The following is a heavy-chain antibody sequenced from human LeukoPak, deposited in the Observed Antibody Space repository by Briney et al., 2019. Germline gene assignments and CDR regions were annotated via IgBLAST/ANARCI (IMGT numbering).Heavy chain of an antibody. D-gene: IGHD3-3*01. CDR1: GFTFSDYY. V-gene: IGHV3-11*01. Sequence: GGSLRLSRAASGFTFSDYYMSWIRQAPGKGLEWVSYISSSGSTIYYADSVKGRFTISRDNAKNSLYLQMNSLRAEDTAVYYCASSYDFWSGSTPFDYWGQGTLVTVSS. CDR2: ISSSGSTI. CDR3: ASSYDFWSGSTPFDY. J-gene: IGHJ4*02.